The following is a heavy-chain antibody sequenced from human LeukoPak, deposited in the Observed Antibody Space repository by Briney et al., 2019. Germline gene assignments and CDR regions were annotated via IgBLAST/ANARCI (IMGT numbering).Heavy chain of an antibody. Sequence: SETLSLTCAVSGGSISSSNWWSWVRQPPGKGLEWIGEIYHSGSTNYNASLKSRVAISVDKSKNQFSLKLTSVTAADTAVYYCVAAAVAVDYWGQGTLVTVSS. CDR2: IYHSGST. D-gene: IGHD6-19*01. CDR1: GGSISSSNW. V-gene: IGHV4-4*02. CDR3: VAAAVAVDY. J-gene: IGHJ4*02.